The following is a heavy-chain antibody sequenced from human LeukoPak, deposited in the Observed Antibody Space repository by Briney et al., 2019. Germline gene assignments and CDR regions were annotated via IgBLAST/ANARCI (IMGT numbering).Heavy chain of an antibody. J-gene: IGHJ5*01. V-gene: IGHV1-2*02. Sequence: ASVKVSCKASGYTFTSYGISWVRQAPGQGLEWMGWINPNITTTNFAQKFQGRVTMTRDTSISTAYMDLTWLTSDDTAVYYCARGGTTGSGSDCYPNWPDSWGQGTLFPVS. CDR1: GYTFTSYG. CDR2: INPNITTT. CDR3: ARGGTTGSGSDCYPNWPDS. D-gene: IGHD2-21*02.